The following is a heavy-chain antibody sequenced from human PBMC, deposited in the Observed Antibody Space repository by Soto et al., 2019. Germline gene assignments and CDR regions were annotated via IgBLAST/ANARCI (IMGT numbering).Heavy chain of an antibody. V-gene: IGHV1-18*01. J-gene: IGHJ6*03. CDR2: ISAYNGNT. CDR3: ARNDIVVVVAAPPGYYYYMDV. CDR1: GYTFTSYG. D-gene: IGHD2-15*01. Sequence: ASVKVARKASGYTFTSYGISGVRQTPGQGLEWMGWISAYNGNTNYAQKLQGRVTMTTDTSTSTAYMELRSLRSDDTAVYYCARNDIVVVVAAPPGYYYYMDVRGKGTTVTVSS.